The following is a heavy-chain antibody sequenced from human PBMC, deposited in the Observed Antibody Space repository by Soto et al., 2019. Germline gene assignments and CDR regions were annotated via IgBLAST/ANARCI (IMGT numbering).Heavy chain of an antibody. Sequence: PSETLSLTCTVSGGSISRSSYSWAWIRQPPGKGLEWIGTLYYSGNTYYNPSLKSRVTISVDTSRNQFSLKLSSVTAADTAVYYCATRQGVSYNWFDLWGQRTMVTVSS. V-gene: IGHV4-39*01. J-gene: IGHJ5*02. CDR1: GGSISRSSYS. CDR2: LYYSGNT. D-gene: IGHD2-15*01. CDR3: ATRQGVSYNWFDL.